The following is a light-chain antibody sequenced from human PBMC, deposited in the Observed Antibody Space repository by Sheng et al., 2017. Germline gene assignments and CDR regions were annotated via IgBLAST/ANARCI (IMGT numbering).Light chain of an antibody. CDR2: AAS. Sequence: DIHMTQSPSSLSASVGDSVTITCRASQSVSSFLSWYQQKPGKAPKLLIYAASSLQSGVPSRFSGSGSGTDFTPTISSLQPEDLGTFYCQQSYSTPYTFGQGTKLEIK. CDR1: QSVSSF. J-gene: IGKJ2*01. V-gene: IGKV1-39*01. CDR3: QQSYSTPYT.